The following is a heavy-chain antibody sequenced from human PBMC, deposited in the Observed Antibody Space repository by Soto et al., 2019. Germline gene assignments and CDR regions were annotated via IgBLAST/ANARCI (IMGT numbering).Heavy chain of an antibody. CDR1: GYTFPGYY. V-gene: IGHV1-2*04. D-gene: IGHD6-13*01. Sequence: ASVKVSCKASGYTFPGYYMHWVRQAPGQGLEWMGWINPNSGGTNYAQKFQGWVTMTRDTSISTAYMELSRLRSDDTAVYYCARAAAGPGDYYYYYGMDVWGQGTTVTVSS. J-gene: IGHJ6*02. CDR2: INPNSGGT. CDR3: ARAAAGPGDYYYYYGMDV.